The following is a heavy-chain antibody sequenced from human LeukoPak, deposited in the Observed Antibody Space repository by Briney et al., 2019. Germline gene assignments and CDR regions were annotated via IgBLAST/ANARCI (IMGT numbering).Heavy chain of an antibody. V-gene: IGHV1-2*06. D-gene: IGHD2-8*01. CDR1: GYTFTGYY. CDR2: INPKSGGI. J-gene: IGHJ4*02. Sequence: ASVKVSCKASGYTFTGYYIHWVRQAPGQGLEWMGRINPKSGGINYARKFQGRVTMTRDTSISTVYMELSRLRSDDTAVYYCARSPNGLWNFDYWGQGTLVTVSS. CDR3: ARSPNGLWNFDY.